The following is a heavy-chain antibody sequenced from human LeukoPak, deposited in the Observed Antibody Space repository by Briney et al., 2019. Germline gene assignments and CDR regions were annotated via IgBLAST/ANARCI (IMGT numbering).Heavy chain of an antibody. Sequence: SETLSLTCAVYGGSFSGYYWSWIRQPPGKGLEWIGEINHSGSTNYNPSLKRRVTISVDTSKNQFSLKMSCVTAADTAVYYCARGHKRITMILVVILLGFFDYWGQGTLVTVSS. CDR1: GGSFSGYY. V-gene: IGHV4-34*01. CDR2: INHSGST. D-gene: IGHD3-22*01. J-gene: IGHJ4*02. CDR3: ARGHKRITMILVVILLGFFDY.